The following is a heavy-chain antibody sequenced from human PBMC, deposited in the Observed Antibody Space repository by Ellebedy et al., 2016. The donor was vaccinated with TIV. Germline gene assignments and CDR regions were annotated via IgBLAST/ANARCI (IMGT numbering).Heavy chain of an antibody. D-gene: IGHD3-22*01. CDR2: ISSDGINK. CDR1: GFTFSSYA. CDR3: AKETWESSGYYIDY. J-gene: IGHJ4*02. V-gene: IGHV3-30*18. Sequence: GESLKISCAASGFTFSSYAASWVRQAPGKGLEWVAVISSDGINKYYADSVKGRFTISRDNSKNTLSLQMNSLRAEDTAVYYCAKETWESSGYYIDYWGQGTLVTVSS.